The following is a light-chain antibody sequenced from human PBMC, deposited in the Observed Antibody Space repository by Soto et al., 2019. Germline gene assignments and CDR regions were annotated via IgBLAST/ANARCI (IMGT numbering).Light chain of an antibody. CDR1: QSINTW. CDR3: QQTYSTPPT. V-gene: IGKV1-39*01. J-gene: IGKJ1*01. Sequence: DIEMTQSPSTLSASVGDRVTITCRASQSINTWLAWYQQKPGKAPELLIFSASSLQSGVPSRFSGSGSGTDFTLTIGSLQREDFATYFCQQTYSTPPTFGQGTKVDI. CDR2: SAS.